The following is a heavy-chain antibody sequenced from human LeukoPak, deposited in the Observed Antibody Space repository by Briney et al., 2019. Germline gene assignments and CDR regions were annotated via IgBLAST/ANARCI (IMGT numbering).Heavy chain of an antibody. Sequence: GRSLRLSCVASGFTFSMFGMHWVRQAPGKGLEWVAVISYDGSNKYYADSVKGRFTISRDNSKNTLYLQMNSLRAEDTAVYYCAKDEGVGIYYGSGSYCFDYWGQGTLVTVSS. J-gene: IGHJ4*02. CDR1: GFTFSMFG. V-gene: IGHV3-30*18. CDR3: AKDEGVGIYYGSGSYCFDY. CDR2: ISYDGSNK. D-gene: IGHD3-10*01.